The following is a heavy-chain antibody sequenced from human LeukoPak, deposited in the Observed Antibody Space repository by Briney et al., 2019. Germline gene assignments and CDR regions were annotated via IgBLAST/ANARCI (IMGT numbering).Heavy chain of an antibody. CDR3: ARDSGRGYCTNGVCYTDDY. CDR2: INPNSGGT. D-gene: IGHD2-8*01. J-gene: IGHJ4*02. CDR1: GYTFTGYY. Sequence: PSVNVSCKASGYTFTGYYMHWVRQAPGQGLEWMGRINPNSGGTNYAQKFQGRVTMTRDTSISTAYMELSRLRSDDTAVYYCARDSGRGYCTNGVCYTDDYWGQGTLVTVSS. V-gene: IGHV1-2*06.